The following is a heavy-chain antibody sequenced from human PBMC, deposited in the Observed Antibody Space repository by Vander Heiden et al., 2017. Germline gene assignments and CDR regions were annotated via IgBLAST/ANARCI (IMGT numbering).Heavy chain of an antibody. J-gene: IGHJ4*02. CDR2: ITSSGSSI. D-gene: IGHD1-1*01. CDR1: GFTFSETY. V-gene: IGHV3-11*01. CDR3: ARAGYKWINYYFDY. Sequence: QVHPVESGGGLVKPGGSLRSLWALLGFTFSETYMIRLRQAPGKGLEWVSYITSSGSSIYYADSVKGRFTISRDNANSLLYLQMNSLRVEDTAVYYCARAGYKWINYYFDYWGQGTLVTVSS.